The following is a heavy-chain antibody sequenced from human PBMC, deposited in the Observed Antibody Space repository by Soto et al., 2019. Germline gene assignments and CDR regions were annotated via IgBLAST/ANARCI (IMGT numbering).Heavy chain of an antibody. CDR2: ISYDGSNK. V-gene: IGHV3-30*18. CDR1: GFTFSSYG. Sequence: QVQLVESGGGVVQPGRSLRLSCADSGFTFSSYGMHWVRQAPGKGLEWVAVISYDGSNKYYADSVKGRFTISRDNSKNTLYLQMNSLRTEDTAVYYCAKENYVWGSYHIDYWGQGTLVTVSS. J-gene: IGHJ4*02. CDR3: AKENYVWGSYHIDY. D-gene: IGHD3-16*02.